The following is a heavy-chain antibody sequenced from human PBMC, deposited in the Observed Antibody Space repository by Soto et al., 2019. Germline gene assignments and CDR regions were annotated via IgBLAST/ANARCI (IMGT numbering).Heavy chain of an antibody. CDR3: AKLLITSHRSGDY. CDR1: GFTFSTNS. CDR2: ISSSSSYI. V-gene: IGHV3-21*01. Sequence: EVQLVESGGGLVKPGGPLRLSCAASGFTFSTNSMTWVRQAPGKGLEGVSSISSSSSYIYYADSVKGRFTISRDNANNSLYLQMNSLRVEDTAIYYCAKLLITSHRSGDYWGQGTLVTVSS. D-gene: IGHD2-2*01. J-gene: IGHJ4*02.